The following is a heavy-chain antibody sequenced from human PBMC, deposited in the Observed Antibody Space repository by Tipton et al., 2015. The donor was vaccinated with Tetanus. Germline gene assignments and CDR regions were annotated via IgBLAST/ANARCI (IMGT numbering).Heavy chain of an antibody. V-gene: IGHV4-59*01. J-gene: IGHJ5*02. CDR1: GGSISSYY. CDR2: IYYSGST. CDR3: ARFLAYCGGDCSPAFDP. D-gene: IGHD2-21*02. Sequence: TLSLTCTVSGGSISSYYWSWIRQPPGKGLEWIGYIYYSGSTNYNPSLKSRVTISVDTSKNQFSLKLSSVTAADTAVYYCARFLAYCGGDCSPAFDPWGQGPLVTVSS.